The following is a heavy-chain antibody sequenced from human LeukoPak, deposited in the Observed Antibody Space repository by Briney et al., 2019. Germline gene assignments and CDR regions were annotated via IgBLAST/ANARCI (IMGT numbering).Heavy chain of an antibody. J-gene: IGHJ4*02. D-gene: IGHD2-21*01. CDR1: GYTFSSSD. CDR3: ARVASFDGRVFDL. V-gene: IGHV1-8*01. CDR2: MNPNSGLT. Sequence: GASVKVSCQASGYTFSSSDINWVRQATGQGLEWMGWMNPNSGLTDYAQRFQGRVTMTRNTSMSTVYMELTSLKSEDTAIYYCARVASFDGRVFDLWGQGILVTVSS.